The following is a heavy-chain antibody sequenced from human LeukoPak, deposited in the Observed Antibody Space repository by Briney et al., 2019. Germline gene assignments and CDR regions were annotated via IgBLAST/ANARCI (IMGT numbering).Heavy chain of an antibody. V-gene: IGHV3-23*01. D-gene: IGHD3-22*01. J-gene: IGHJ4*02. CDR2: ISDSGGRT. Sequence: GGSLRLSCAVSGITLSNYGMRRVRQAPGKGLEWVAGISDSGGRTNYADSVKGRFTISRDNPKNTLYLQMNSLRAEDTAVYFCAKRGVVIRVILVGFHKEAYYFDSWGQGALVTVSS. CDR3: AKRGVVIRVILVGFHKEAYYFDS. CDR1: GITLSNYG.